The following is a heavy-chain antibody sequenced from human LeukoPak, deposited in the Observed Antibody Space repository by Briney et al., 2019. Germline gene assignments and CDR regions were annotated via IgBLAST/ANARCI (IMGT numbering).Heavy chain of an antibody. V-gene: IGHV3-23*01. D-gene: IGHD5-12*01. CDR1: GFTFSTYA. Sequence: GGSLRLSCAASGFTFSTYAMSWVRQAPGKGLEWVPAISANGGSTFYADSVKGRFTVSRDSSKDTLYLQMNSLRAEDTAVYFCVRKALGYRLGYGDYWGQGTLVTASS. CDR2: ISANGGST. CDR3: VRKALGYRLGYGDY. J-gene: IGHJ4*02.